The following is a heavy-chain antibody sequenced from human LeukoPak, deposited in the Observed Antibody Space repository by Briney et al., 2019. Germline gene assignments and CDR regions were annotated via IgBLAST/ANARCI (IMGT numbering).Heavy chain of an antibody. CDR3: ARGIYYDSSGYVYYYYGMDV. D-gene: IGHD3-22*01. V-gene: IGHV3-30*03. CDR2: ISYDGSNK. Sequence: GGSLRLSCAASGFTFSSYGMHWVRQAPGKGLEWVAVISYDGSNKYYADSVKGRFTFSRDNSKNTLYLQMNSLRAEDTAVYYCARGIYYDSSGYVYYYYGMDVWGQGTTVTVSS. CDR1: GFTFSSYG. J-gene: IGHJ6*02.